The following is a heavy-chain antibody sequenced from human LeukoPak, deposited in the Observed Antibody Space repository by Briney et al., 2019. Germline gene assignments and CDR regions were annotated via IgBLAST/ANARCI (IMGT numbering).Heavy chain of an antibody. CDR3: VKDALWFGELYNDY. J-gene: IGHJ4*02. CDR1: GFAVSGNY. Sequence: PGGSLRLSCAASGFAVSGNYMSWVRQAPGKGLEWVSVIYRSGSIKYADSVKGSFTISRDNSKNTLYIQIDSLRAEDTAVYYCVKDALWFGELYNDYWGQGTLVTVSA. D-gene: IGHD3-10*01. CDR2: IYRSGSI. V-gene: IGHV3-66*01.